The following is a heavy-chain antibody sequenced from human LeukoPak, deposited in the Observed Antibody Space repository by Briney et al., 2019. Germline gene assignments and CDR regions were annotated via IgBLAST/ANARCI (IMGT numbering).Heavy chain of an antibody. CDR3: ARIEYSGPLDY. D-gene: IGHD1-26*01. Sequence: SETLSLTCTVSGGSISTSNYYWGWIRQPPGKGLEWIGSIYYSGRTYYNPSLKSRVTISLDTSKNQFSLKLSSVTAADTAVYYCARIEYSGPLDYWGQGTLVIVSS. CDR2: IYYSGRT. V-gene: IGHV4-39*07. CDR1: GGSISTSNYY. J-gene: IGHJ4*02.